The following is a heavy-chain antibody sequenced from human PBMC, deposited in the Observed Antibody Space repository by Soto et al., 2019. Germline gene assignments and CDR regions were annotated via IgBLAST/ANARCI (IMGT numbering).Heavy chain of an antibody. J-gene: IGHJ5*02. CDR1: GESIRDYF. V-gene: IGHV4-4*07. D-gene: IGHD3-10*01. Sequence: TLSLTCIFSGESIRDYFWSWIRQPVGKGLEWVGRIYSTGNSNENPALKSRVSLSVDTSKNQFSLRLKSVTAADTAVYYCARDNYYYGSGRFDPWGQGTLVTVSS. CDR3: ARDNYYYGSGRFDP. CDR2: IYSTGNS.